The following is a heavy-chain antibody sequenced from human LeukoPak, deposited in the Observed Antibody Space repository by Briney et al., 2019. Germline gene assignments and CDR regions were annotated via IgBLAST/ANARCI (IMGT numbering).Heavy chain of an antibody. V-gene: IGHV4-4*07. Sequence: SETLSLTCTVSGGSISSYAWSWIRQPAGKGLEWIGRIFASGSTKYNPSLKSRVIMSVETSKNQFSLKLSSVTAADTAVYYCARRRYYGSGSYYTRYFDYWGQGTLVTVSS. CDR2: IFASGST. J-gene: IGHJ4*02. D-gene: IGHD3-10*01. CDR3: ARRRYYGSGSYYTRYFDY. CDR1: GGSISSYA.